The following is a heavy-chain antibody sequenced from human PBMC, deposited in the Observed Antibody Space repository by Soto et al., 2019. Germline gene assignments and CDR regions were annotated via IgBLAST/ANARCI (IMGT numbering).Heavy chain of an antibody. CDR2: ISYDERNK. CDR3: AKDPAGGFGTTVWYYYYGMDV. V-gene: IGHV3-30*18. CDR1: GFTFSSYG. Sequence: GGSLRLSCAASGFTFSSYGMHWVRQAPGKGLEWVEVISYDERNKYNAEYVKGRFTISRDNSKNTLYLQMNSLRAEDTAVYYCAKDPAGGFGTTVWYYYYGMDVWGQGTTVTVSS. D-gene: IGHD4-4*01. J-gene: IGHJ6*02.